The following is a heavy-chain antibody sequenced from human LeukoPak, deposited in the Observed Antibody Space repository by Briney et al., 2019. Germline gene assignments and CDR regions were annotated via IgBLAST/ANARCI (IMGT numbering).Heavy chain of an antibody. J-gene: IGHJ6*03. Sequence: SETLSLTCTVSGGSISSYYWSWIRQPAGKGLEWIGRIYTSGSTNYNPSLKSRVTMSVDASKNQFSLKLSSVTAADTAVYYCASDGIAAAGTKTEYYYYYYMDVWGKGTTVTVSS. V-gene: IGHV4-4*07. D-gene: IGHD6-13*01. CDR2: IYTSGST. CDR3: ASDGIAAAGTKTEYYYYYYMDV. CDR1: GGSISSYY.